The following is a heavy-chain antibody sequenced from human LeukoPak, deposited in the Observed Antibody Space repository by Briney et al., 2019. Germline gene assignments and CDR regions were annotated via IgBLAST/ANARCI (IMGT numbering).Heavy chain of an antibody. CDR3: ARYNWNFGLDP. V-gene: IGHV4-59*08. CDR2: ISYSGST. J-gene: IGHJ5*02. Sequence: PSETLSLTCTVSGASISSYYWSWIRQPPGKGLEWIGYISYSGSTNYNPSLKSRVTISADTSKNQVSLTLSSVTAADTAVYYCARYNWNFGLDPWGQGTLVTVSS. CDR1: GASISSYY. D-gene: IGHD1-7*01.